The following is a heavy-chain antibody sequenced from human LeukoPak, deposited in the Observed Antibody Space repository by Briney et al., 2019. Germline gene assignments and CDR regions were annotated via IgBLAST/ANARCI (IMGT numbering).Heavy chain of an antibody. CDR1: GYTFTSYY. Sequence: GASVKVSCKASGYTFTSYYMHWVRQAPGQGLEWMGIINPSGGSTSYAQKFQGRVTMTRDMSTSTVYMELSSLRSEDTAVYYCATLVGAAYFDYWGQGTLVTVSS. V-gene: IGHV1-46*01. J-gene: IGHJ4*02. D-gene: IGHD1-26*01. CDR3: ATLVGAAYFDY. CDR2: INPSGGST.